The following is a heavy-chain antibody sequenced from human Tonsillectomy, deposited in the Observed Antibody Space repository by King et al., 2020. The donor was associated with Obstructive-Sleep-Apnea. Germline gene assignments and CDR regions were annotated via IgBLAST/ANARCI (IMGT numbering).Heavy chain of an antibody. CDR3: ARVSGRPDYYGMDV. CDR1: GGTISSTKW. CDR2: IYHSGST. Sequence: VQLQESGPGLVKPSGTLSLTCAVSGGTISSTKWWSWVRQPPGKGLEWIGEIYHSGSTNYNPSLKSRVTISVDKSKNQISLKLSSVTAADTAVYYCARVSGRPDYYGMDVWGQGTTVTVSS. D-gene: IGHD3-10*01. V-gene: IGHV4-4*02. J-gene: IGHJ6*02.